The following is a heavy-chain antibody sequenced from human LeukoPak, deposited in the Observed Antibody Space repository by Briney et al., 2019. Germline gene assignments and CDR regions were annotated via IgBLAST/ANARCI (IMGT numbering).Heavy chain of an antibody. Sequence: GGSLRLSCAASGFTFSNAWMTWVRQAPGKGLEWVGRIKSKTDGEAADYAAPVKGRFTISRDDSKNTLYLRMNSLKTEDTAVYYCTTPPGNYYAWAYFQHWGQGTLVTVSS. D-gene: IGHD1-26*01. CDR3: TTPPGNYYAWAYFQH. CDR2: IKSKTDGEAA. J-gene: IGHJ1*01. V-gene: IGHV3-15*01. CDR1: GFTFSNAW.